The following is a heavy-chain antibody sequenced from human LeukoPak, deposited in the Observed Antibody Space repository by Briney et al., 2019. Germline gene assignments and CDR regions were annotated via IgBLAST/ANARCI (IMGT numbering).Heavy chain of an antibody. J-gene: IGHJ3*02. CDR1: GGTFSSYA. CDR3: ASCYLYDEDAFDI. V-gene: IGHV1-69*13. Sequence: GASVKVSCKASGGTFSSYAISWVRQAPGQGLEWMGGIIPIFGTANYAQKFQGRVTITADESTSTAYMELSSLRSEDAAVYNCASCYLYDEDAFDIWGQGTMVTVSS. CDR2: IIPIFGTA. D-gene: IGHD2-2*01.